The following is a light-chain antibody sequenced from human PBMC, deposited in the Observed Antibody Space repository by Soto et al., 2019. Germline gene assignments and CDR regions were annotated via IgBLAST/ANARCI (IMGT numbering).Light chain of an antibody. Sequence: EIVLTQSPGTLSLAVGERATLSCRSSQSLLHSNGYNYLDWYQQKPGKAPKLLIYAASSLQSGVPSRFSGSGSGTDFILTISSLQPEDFATYHCQQSYSTPRLTFGGGTKVEIK. V-gene: IGKV1-39*01. CDR1: QSLLHSNGYNY. CDR3: QQSYSTPRLT. J-gene: IGKJ4*01. CDR2: AAS.